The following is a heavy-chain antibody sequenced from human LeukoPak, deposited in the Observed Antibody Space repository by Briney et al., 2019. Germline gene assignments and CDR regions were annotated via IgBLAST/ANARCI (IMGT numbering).Heavy chain of an antibody. CDR1: GGSVICHY. Sequence: SETLSLTCTVSGGSVICHYWSCIRQPPGKGLEWIGYIYYSGSTNYNPSLKSRVTMSVDMSKNQFSLKLSSVTAADMAVYYCARGLGMNDYWGQGTLVTVSS. J-gene: IGHJ4*02. CDR2: IYYSGST. V-gene: IGHV4-59*02. CDR3: ARGLGMNDY.